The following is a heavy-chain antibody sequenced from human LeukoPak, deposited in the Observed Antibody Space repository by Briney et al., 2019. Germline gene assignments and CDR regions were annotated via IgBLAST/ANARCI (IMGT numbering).Heavy chain of an antibody. D-gene: IGHD1-26*01. Sequence: GGSLRLSCAASGFTFDDYGMSWVRQAPGKGLEWVSGINWNGGSTGYADSVKGRFTISRDNAKNSLYLQMNSLRAEDTALYHCARGREWELSSTWGQGTLVTVSS. CDR1: GFTFDDYG. CDR3: ARGREWELSST. CDR2: INWNGGST. V-gene: IGHV3-20*01. J-gene: IGHJ4*02.